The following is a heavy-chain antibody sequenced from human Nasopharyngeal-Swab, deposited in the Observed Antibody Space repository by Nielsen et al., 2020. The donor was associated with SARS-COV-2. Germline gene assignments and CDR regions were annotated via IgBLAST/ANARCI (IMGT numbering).Heavy chain of an antibody. V-gene: IGHV3-13*04. J-gene: IGHJ6*02. Sequence: GESLKISCAASVFTFSSYDMHWVRQATGKGLEWVSAIGTAGDTYYPGSVKGRFTISRENAKNSLYLQMNSLRAGDTAVYYCAREGSTGYYYGMDVWGQGTTVTVSS. CDR3: AREGSTGYYYGMDV. CDR2: IGTAGDT. D-gene: IGHD1-1*01. CDR1: VFTFSSYD.